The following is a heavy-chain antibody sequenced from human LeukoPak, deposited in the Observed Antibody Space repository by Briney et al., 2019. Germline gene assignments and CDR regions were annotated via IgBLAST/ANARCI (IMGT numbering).Heavy chain of an antibody. CDR1: GFTFSSFG. D-gene: IGHD2-15*01. V-gene: IGHV3-33*08. J-gene: IGHJ4*02. Sequence: GGSLRLSCAASGFTFSSFGMHWVRQAPGKGLEWVAVIWYDGSNKYYADSVKGRFTISRDNSKNTLYLQMNSLRAEDTAVYYCARDPCSGGSCYLYYWGQGTLVTVSS. CDR3: ARDPCSGGSCYLYY. CDR2: IWYDGSNK.